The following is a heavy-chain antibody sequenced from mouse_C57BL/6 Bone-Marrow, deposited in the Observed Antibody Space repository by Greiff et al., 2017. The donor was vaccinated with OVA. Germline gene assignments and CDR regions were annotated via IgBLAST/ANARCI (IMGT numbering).Heavy chain of an antibody. V-gene: IGHV5-17*01. CDR1: GFTFSDYG. CDR3: ASDSSGFSPLFDY. D-gene: IGHD3-2*02. Sequence: EVQLVESGGGLVKPGGSLKLSCAASGFTFSDYGMHWVRQAPEKGLEWVAYISSGSSTIYYADTVKGRFTISRDNAKNTLFLQMTSLRSEDAAMYYGASDSSGFSPLFDYWGQGTTLTVSS. J-gene: IGHJ2*01. CDR2: ISSGSSTI.